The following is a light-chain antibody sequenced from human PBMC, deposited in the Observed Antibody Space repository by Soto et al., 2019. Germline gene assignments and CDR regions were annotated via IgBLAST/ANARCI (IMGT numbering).Light chain of an antibody. J-gene: IGKJ1*01. CDR3: QQHNNWPQT. CDR1: QSVSSN. V-gene: IGKV3-15*01. Sequence: EIVMTQSPATLSVSPGEGATLSCGASQSVSSNLAWYQHKPGQAPRLLIYGAFTRATGIPARFSGSGSGTEFTLTISSLQSEDFAVYFCQQHNNWPQTFGQGTKVDIK. CDR2: GAF.